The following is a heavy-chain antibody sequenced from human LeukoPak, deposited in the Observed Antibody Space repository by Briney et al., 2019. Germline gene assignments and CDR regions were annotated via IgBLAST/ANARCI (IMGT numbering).Heavy chain of an antibody. D-gene: IGHD3-10*01. CDR1: GGSISSGSYY. Sequence: SETLSLTCTVSGGSISSGSYYWSWIRQPAGKGLEWIGRIYASGSTNYNPSLKSRVTMSVDTSKNQFSLKLSSVTAADTAVYYCARGPFYYGSGSYGKNYYYYYYMDVWGKGTTVTVSS. V-gene: IGHV4-61*02. J-gene: IGHJ6*03. CDR2: IYASGST. CDR3: ARGPFYYGSGSYGKNYYYYYYMDV.